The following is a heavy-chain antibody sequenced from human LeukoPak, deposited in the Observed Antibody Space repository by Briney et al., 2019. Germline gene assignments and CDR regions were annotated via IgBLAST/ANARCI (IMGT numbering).Heavy chain of an antibody. D-gene: IGHD4-17*01. J-gene: IGHJ4*02. CDR3: AKGAYGDYVGDFDY. CDR2: IGSDNKP. Sequence: GGSLRLSCEASGFTFSAYAMTWVRQAPGKGLEWVSSIGSDNKPHYSESVKGRFAISRDNSKNTLYLQMNSLRAEDTAVYYCAKGAYGDYVGDFDYWGQGTLVTVSS. V-gene: IGHV3-23*05. CDR1: GFTFSAYA.